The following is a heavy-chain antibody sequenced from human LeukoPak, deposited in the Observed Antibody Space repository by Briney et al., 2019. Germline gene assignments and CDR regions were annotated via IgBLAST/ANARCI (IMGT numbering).Heavy chain of an antibody. Sequence: GGSLRLSCAASGFTFSSYSMNWVRQAPGKGLEWVSSISSSSSYIYYADSVKGRFTISRDNAKNSLYLQMNSLRAEDTAVYYCARDLNYGDYVAFDIWGQGTMVTVSS. CDR2: ISSSSSYI. V-gene: IGHV3-21*01. CDR1: GFTFSSYS. CDR3: ARDLNYGDYVAFDI. D-gene: IGHD4-17*01. J-gene: IGHJ3*02.